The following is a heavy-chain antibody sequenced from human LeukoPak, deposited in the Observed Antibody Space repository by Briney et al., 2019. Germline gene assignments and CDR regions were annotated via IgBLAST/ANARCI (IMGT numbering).Heavy chain of an antibody. V-gene: IGHV4-61*08. CDR1: GGSISSGGYS. D-gene: IGHD5-24*01. J-gene: IGHJ4*02. CDR2: IYYSGST. CDR3: ARESSWGFRDGFGY. Sequence: PSETLSLTCAVSGGSISSGGYSWSWIRQPPGKGLEWIGYIYYSGSTDYNPSLKSRVTISVDTSKNQFSLKLSSVTAADTAVYYCARESSWGFRDGFGYWGQGTLVTVSS.